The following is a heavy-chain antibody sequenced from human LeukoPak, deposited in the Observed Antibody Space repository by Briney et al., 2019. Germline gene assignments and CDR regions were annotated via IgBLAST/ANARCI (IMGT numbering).Heavy chain of an antibody. Sequence: SETLSLTCTVSGYSISSGYYWGWIRQPPGKGLEWIGSIYHSGSTYYNPSLKSRVTISVDTSKNQFSLKLSSVTAADTAVYYCARVPAGPYYFDYWGQGTLVTVSS. D-gene: IGHD2-2*01. J-gene: IGHJ4*02. V-gene: IGHV4-38-2*02. CDR1: GYSISSGYY. CDR2: IYHSGST. CDR3: ARVPAGPYYFDY.